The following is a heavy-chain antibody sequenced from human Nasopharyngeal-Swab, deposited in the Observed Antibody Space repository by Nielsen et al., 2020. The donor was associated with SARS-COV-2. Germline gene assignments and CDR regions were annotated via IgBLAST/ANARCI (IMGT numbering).Heavy chain of an antibody. Sequence: GSLQISCAASGFTFSSYAMHWVRQAPGKGLEWVAVISYDGSKKYYADSVKGRFTISRDNSKNTLYLQMNSLRAEDTAVYYCARDQGSSWYTYYYYYGMDVWGQGTTVTVSS. D-gene: IGHD6-13*01. J-gene: IGHJ6*02. V-gene: IGHV3-30-3*01. CDR2: ISYDGSKK. CDR3: ARDQGSSWYTYYYYYGMDV. CDR1: GFTFSSYA.